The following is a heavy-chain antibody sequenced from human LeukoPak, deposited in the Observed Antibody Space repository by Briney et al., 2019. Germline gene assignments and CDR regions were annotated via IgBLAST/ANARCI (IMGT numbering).Heavy chain of an antibody. CDR3: ARRRSSRYRSSWYDLSDAFDI. D-gene: IGHD6-13*01. Sequence: PSETLSLTCAVSGYSISSGYDWAWIRQPPGKGLEWIRSIHHSGSTYYNPSIKSRVTISVDTSKNQFRLKLSPVTAADTAVYYCARRRSSRYRSSWYDLSDAFDIWGQGTMVTVSS. V-gene: IGHV4-38-2*01. J-gene: IGHJ3*02. CDR2: IHHSGST. CDR1: GYSISSGYD.